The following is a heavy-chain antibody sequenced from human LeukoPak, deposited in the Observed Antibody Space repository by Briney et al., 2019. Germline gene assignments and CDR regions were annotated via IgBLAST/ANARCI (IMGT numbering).Heavy chain of an antibody. Sequence: PSETLSLTCTVSGGSISSGGYYWNWIRQHPGKGLEWIGYIYYSGSTYYNPSLKSRVTISADTSKNQFSLKLSSVTAADTAVYYCARGVRNDPNWFDPWGQGTLVTVSS. V-gene: IGHV4-31*03. CDR3: ARGVRNDPNWFDP. J-gene: IGHJ5*02. D-gene: IGHD1-1*01. CDR1: GGSISSGGYY. CDR2: IYYSGST.